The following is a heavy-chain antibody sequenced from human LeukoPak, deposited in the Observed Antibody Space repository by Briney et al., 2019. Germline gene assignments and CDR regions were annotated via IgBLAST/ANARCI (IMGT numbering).Heavy chain of an antibody. D-gene: IGHD3-10*01. CDR2: ISGSGGST. CDR1: GFTFSSYA. Sequence: PGGSLRLSCAASGFTFSSYAMSWVRQAPGKGLEWVAAISGSGGSTYYADSVKGRFTISRDNSRTTLYLQMKRLRAEDTAVYYCAKASGSYYNPFDYWGQGTLVTVSS. CDR3: AKASGSYYNPFDY. J-gene: IGHJ4*02. V-gene: IGHV3-23*01.